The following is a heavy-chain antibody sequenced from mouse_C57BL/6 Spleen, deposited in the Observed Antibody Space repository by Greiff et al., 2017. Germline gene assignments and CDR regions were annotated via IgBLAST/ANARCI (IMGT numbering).Heavy chain of an antibody. D-gene: IGHD3-3*01. Sequence: VQLQQSGAELVKPGASVKLSCKASGYAFSSYWMHWVKQRPGQGLEWIGQIYPSDGDTNYNGKFKGKATLTADKSSSTAYMQLSSLSCEESAVYVGERRARVGGNWYFDVWGTGTTVTVSS. CDR3: ERRARVGGNWYFDV. CDR1: GYAFSSYW. J-gene: IGHJ1*03. V-gene: IGHV1-80*01. CDR2: IYPSDGDT.